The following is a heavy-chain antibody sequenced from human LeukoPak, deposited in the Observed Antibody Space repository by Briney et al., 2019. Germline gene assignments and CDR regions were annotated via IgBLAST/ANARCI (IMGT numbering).Heavy chain of an antibody. CDR3: ADKYYDFWSGYPEYFQH. CDR2: IYHSGST. D-gene: IGHD3-3*01. Sequence: PSETLSLTCTVSGYSISSGYYWGWIRQPPGKGLEWIGSIYHSGSTYYNPSLKSRVTISVDTSENQFSLKLSSVTAADTAVYYCADKYYDFWSGYPEYFQHWGQGTLVTASS. V-gene: IGHV4-38-2*02. CDR1: GYSISSGYY. J-gene: IGHJ1*01.